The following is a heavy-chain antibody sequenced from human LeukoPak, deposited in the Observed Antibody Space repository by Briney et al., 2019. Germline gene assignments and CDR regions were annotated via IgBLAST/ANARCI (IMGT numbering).Heavy chain of an antibody. CDR2: ISAYNGNT. Sequence: ASVKVSCKASGYTFTSYGISWVRQAPGQGPEWMGWISAYNGNTNYAQKLQGRVTMTTDTSTSTAYMELRSLRSDDTAVYYCARDYGIAALDEDYYYYGMDVWGQGTTVTVSS. J-gene: IGHJ6*02. D-gene: IGHD6-6*01. CDR3: ARDYGIAALDEDYYYYGMDV. V-gene: IGHV1-18*01. CDR1: GYTFTSYG.